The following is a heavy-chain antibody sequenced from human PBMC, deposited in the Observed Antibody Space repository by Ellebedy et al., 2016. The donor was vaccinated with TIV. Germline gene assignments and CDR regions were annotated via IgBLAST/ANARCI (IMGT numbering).Heavy chain of an antibody. J-gene: IGHJ4*02. CDR3: ARDGHNWNFDY. D-gene: IGHD1-1*01. Sequence: ASVKVSCKASGYTFTSYYVHWVRQAPGQGLEWMGRISPSGDSTIYAQNLRGRVTVTRDTSTSTVYMELSSLRSEDTAVYYCARDGHNWNFDYWGQGTLVTVSS. CDR2: ISPSGDST. V-gene: IGHV1-46*04. CDR1: GYTFTSYY.